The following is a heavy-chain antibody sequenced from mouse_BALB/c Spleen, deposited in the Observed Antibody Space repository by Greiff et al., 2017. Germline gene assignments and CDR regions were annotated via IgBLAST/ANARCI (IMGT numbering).Heavy chain of an antibody. D-gene: IGHD1-1*01. CDR2: ISSGGSYT. CDR1: GFTFSSYT. CDR3: TRGNGSSYGYYAMDY. J-gene: IGHJ4*01. V-gene: IGHV5-6-4*01. Sequence: EVKLVESGGGLVKPGGSLKLSCAASGFTFSSYTMSWVRQTPEKRLEWVATISSGGSYTYYPDSVKGRFTISRDNAKNTLYLQMSSLKSEDTAMYYCTRGNGSSYGYYAMDYWGQGTSVTVSS.